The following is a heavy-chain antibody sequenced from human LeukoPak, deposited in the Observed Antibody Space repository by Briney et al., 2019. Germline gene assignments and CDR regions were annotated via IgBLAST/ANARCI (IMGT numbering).Heavy chain of an antibody. V-gene: IGHV4-34*01. Sequence: KPSETLSLTCAVYGGSFSGYYWSWIRQPPGKGLEWIGEINHSGSTNYNPSLKSRVTISVDTSKNQFSLKLSSVTAADTAVYYYARAKYYYGSGSYYKPYYFDYWGQGTLVTVSS. CDR3: ARAKYYYGSGSYYKPYYFDY. D-gene: IGHD3-10*01. CDR1: GGSFSGYY. CDR2: INHSGST. J-gene: IGHJ4*02.